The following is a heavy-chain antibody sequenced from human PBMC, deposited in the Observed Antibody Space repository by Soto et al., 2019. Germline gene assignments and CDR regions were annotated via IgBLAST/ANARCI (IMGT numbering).Heavy chain of an antibody. D-gene: IGHD1-20*01. CDR2: IYYSGST. Sequence: TLSLTCTVSGGSISSSSYYWGWIRQPPGKGLEWIGSIYYSGSTYYNPSLKSRVTISVDTSKNQFSLKLSSVTAADTAVYYXXXLFQSITGTMSDYCGQGTLVTVSS. V-gene: IGHV4-39*01. J-gene: IGHJ4*02. CDR3: XXLFQSITGTMSDY. CDR1: GGSISSSSYY.